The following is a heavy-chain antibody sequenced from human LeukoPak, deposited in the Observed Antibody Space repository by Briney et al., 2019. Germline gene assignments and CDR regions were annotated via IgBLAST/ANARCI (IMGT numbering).Heavy chain of an antibody. CDR2: IKSKTDGGTT. Sequence: GGSLRLSCAASGFTFSDYYMSWIRQAPGKGLEWVGRIKSKTDGGTTDYAAPVKGRFTISRDDSKNTLYLQMNSLKTEDTAVYYCTTRDTYCGGDCFFDYWGQGTLVTVSS. J-gene: IGHJ4*02. CDR3: TTRDTYCGGDCFFDY. D-gene: IGHD2-21*02. CDR1: GFTFSDYY. V-gene: IGHV3-15*01.